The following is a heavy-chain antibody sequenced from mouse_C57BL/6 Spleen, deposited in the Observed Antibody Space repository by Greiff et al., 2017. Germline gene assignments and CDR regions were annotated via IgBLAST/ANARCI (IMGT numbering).Heavy chain of an antibody. V-gene: IGHV1-80*01. J-gene: IGHJ1*03. CDR1: GYAFSSYW. CDR2: IYPGDGDT. D-gene: IGHD2-5*01. CDR3: AREGTYYSNYHRYVDV. Sequence: QVQLQQSGAELVKPGASVKISCKASGYAFSSYWMNWVKQRPGQGLEWIGQIYPGDGDTNYNGKFKGKATLTADKSSSTAYMQLSSLTSEDSAVYFCAREGTYYSNYHRYVDVWGTGTTVTVSS.